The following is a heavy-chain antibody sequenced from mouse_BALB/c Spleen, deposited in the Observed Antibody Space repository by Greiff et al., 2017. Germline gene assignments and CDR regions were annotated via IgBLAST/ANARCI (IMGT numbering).Heavy chain of an antibody. J-gene: IGHJ4*01. CDR2: IDPANGNT. D-gene: IGHD1-1*01. CDR3: ARSRPYYYGSKDYYAMDY. CDR1: GFNIKDTY. V-gene: IGHV14-3*02. Sequence: EVQLVESGAELVKPGASVKLSCTASGFNIKDTYMHWVKQRPEQGLEWIGRIDPANGNTKYDPKFQGKATITADTSSNTAYLQLSSLTSEDTAVYYCARSRPYYYGSKDYYAMDYWGQGTSVTVSS.